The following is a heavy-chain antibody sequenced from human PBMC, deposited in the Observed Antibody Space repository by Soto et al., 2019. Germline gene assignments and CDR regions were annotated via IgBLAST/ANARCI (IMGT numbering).Heavy chain of an antibody. J-gene: IGHJ4*02. CDR2: ISYDGSNK. Sequence: QVQLVESGGGVVQPGRSLRLSCAASGFTFSSYGMHWVRQAPGKGLEWVAVISYDGSNKYYGDSVKARFTISRDKSKNTLYLQMNSLRAEDTAVYYCAKEPLGYSSSWYADYWGQGTLVTVSS. CDR3: AKEPLGYSSSWYADY. D-gene: IGHD6-13*01. V-gene: IGHV3-30*18. CDR1: GFTFSSYG.